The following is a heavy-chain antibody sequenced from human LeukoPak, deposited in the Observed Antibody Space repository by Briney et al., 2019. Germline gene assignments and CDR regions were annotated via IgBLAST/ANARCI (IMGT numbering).Heavy chain of an antibody. CDR2: IYYRSSCYN. CDR1: GDSVSSNTAT. V-gene: IGHV6-1*01. CDR3: ARDLPAYDSSDYYYYGMDV. J-gene: IGHJ6*02. D-gene: IGHD3-22*01. Sequence: PSQTLSLTCLISGDSVSSNTATWNWIRQSPSRGLEWLGRIYYRSSCYNVYKLSDKPRLPINPHTSQNPFSLQMTSVTPEDTAVYYCARDLPAYDSSDYYYYGMDVWGQGTTVTVSS.